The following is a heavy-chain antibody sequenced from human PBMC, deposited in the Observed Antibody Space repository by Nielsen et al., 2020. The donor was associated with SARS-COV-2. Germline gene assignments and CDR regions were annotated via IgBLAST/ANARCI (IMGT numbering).Heavy chain of an antibody. V-gene: IGHV4-59*12. J-gene: IGHJ4*02. CDR3: ARMIGYSTSSDS. Sequence: SETLSLTCTVSGGSISSYYWSWIRQPPGKGLEWIGYIYYSGSTNYNPSLRSRVAISVDKSNNQFSLKLTSLTAADTAVYYCARMIGYSTSSDSWGQGILVTVSS. D-gene: IGHD4-11*01. CDR1: GGSISSYY. CDR2: IYYSGST.